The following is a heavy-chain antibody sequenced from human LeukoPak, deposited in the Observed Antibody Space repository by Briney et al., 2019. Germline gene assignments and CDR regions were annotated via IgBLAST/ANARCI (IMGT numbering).Heavy chain of an antibody. Sequence: ASVKVSCKASGYTFTGYYMHWVRQAPGQGLEWMGWINPNSGGTNYAQKFQGWVTMTRDTSISTAYMELSRLRSDDTAVYYCARDLGVGYSSGWHGNNWFDPWGQGTLVTVSS. CDR2: INPNSGGT. J-gene: IGHJ5*02. V-gene: IGHV1-2*04. D-gene: IGHD6-19*01. CDR1: GYTFTGYY. CDR3: ARDLGVGYSSGWHGNNWFDP.